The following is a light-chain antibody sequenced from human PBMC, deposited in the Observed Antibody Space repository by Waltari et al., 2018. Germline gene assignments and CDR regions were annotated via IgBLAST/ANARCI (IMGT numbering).Light chain of an antibody. V-gene: IGLV1-44*01. CDR1: NSNVGSNS. CDR2: RNN. CDR3: AAWDYSLDGHVL. Sequence: QSVLTQPPSASGTPGQRVTISCSGSNSNVGSNSVHWYQQVPGTAPKLLIYRNNQRPSGVPDRFSGSKSGTSASLAISGLQSEDEADYYCAAWDYSLDGHVLFGGGTKLTVL. J-gene: IGLJ2*01.